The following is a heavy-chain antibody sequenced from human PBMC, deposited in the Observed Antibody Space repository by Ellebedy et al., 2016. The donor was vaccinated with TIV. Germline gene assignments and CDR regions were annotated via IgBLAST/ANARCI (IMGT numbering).Heavy chain of an antibody. J-gene: IGHJ4*02. D-gene: IGHD6-19*01. CDR2: VSYDGNTK. CDR3: PYSSGWYKFDD. V-gene: IGHV3-30*04. CDR1: GFTFSHYA. Sequence: PGGPLRLSCAASGFTFSHYAMHWVRQAPGKGLEWVADVSYDGNTKYYTDSVKGRFTISRDNSKNTLYLQMNSLRAEDTAVYYCPYSSGWYKFDDWGQGTLVTVSS.